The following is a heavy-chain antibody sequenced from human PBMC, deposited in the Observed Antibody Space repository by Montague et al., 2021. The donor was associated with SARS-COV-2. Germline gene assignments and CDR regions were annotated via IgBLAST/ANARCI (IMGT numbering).Heavy chain of an antibody. V-gene: IGHV4-34*01. Sequence: SETLSLTCAVYGESISGYYWSLIRQPPGKGLEWVGEIRHSGSTNYNPSLNNRVTIPIDTAKNQFSVTLSSVSAADTAVYYCARFAYWLLCIASYCGMDVWGQGTSVTVSS. CDR1: GESISGYY. J-gene: IGHJ6*02. D-gene: IGHD2-8*02. CDR3: ARFAYWLLCIASYCGMDV. CDR2: IRHSGST.